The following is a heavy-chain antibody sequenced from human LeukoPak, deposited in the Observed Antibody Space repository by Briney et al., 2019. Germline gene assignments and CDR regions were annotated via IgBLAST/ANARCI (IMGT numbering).Heavy chain of an antibody. D-gene: IGHD5-24*01. CDR1: GFTFDDYA. V-gene: IGHV3-43D*03. Sequence: GGSLRLSCAASGFTFDDYAMHWVRQAPGKGLEWVSLISWDGGSTYYADSVKGRFTISRDNSKNSLYPQMNSLRAEDTALYYCARARDGPFPEHWGQGTLVTVSS. J-gene: IGHJ1*01. CDR3: ARARDGPFPEH. CDR2: ISWDGGST.